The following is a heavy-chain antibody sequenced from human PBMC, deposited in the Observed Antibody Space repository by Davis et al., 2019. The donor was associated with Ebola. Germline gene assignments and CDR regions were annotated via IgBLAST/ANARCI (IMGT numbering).Heavy chain of an antibody. Sequence: MPSETLSLTCTVSGGSISSSSYYWGWIRQPPGKGLEWIGSMYYSGSTYYNPSLKSRVTISVDTSKNQFSLKLSSVTAADTAVYYCARVGYYYDSSGYYSGAFDIWGQGTMVTVSS. CDR2: MYYSGST. CDR3: ARVGYYYDSSGYYSGAFDI. CDR1: GGSISSSSYY. D-gene: IGHD3-22*01. V-gene: IGHV4-39*01. J-gene: IGHJ3*02.